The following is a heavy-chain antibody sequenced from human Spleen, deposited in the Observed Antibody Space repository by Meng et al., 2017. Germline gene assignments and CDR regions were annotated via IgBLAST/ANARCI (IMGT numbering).Heavy chain of an antibody. J-gene: IGHJ6*02. V-gene: IGHV3-66*02. Sequence: GESLKISCAASGFTVSHNYMSWVRQAPGKGLEWVSVIYSGGNTYYADSVKGRFTISRDNSKNTVFLQINSLRAEDTAVYYCARASSSGTYYYGMDVWGQGTTVTVSS. CDR1: GFTVSHNY. D-gene: IGHD6-13*01. CDR3: ARASSSGTYYYGMDV. CDR2: IYSGGNT.